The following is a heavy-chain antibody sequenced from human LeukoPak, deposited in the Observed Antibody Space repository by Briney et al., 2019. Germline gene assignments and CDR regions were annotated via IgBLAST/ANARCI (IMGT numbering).Heavy chain of an antibody. CDR3: ARGGAYDYGVLDA. J-gene: IGHJ5*02. CDR2: ISDTGKTT. V-gene: IGHV3-23*01. Sequence: GESLRLSCEASGFAFSNHAMTWVRQAPGEGLQWVSTISDTGKTTFYRDSVRGRFTISRDISNNALYLQMDGLRADDTAVYYCARGGAYDYGVLDAWGQGTLVTVSS. CDR1: GFAFSNHA. D-gene: IGHD4/OR15-4a*01.